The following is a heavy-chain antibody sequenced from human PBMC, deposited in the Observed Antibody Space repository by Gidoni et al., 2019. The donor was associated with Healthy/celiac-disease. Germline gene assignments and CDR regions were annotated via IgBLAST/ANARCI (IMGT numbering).Heavy chain of an antibody. Sequence: QVTLKESGPALVKPTQTLTLTCTFSGFSLSTSGMRVSWIRQPPGKALEWLARIDWDDDKFYSTSLKTRLTISKDTSKNQVVLTMTNMDPLDTATYYCARSYGSGNYYSYYFDYWGQGTLVTVSS. CDR1: GFSLSTSGMR. D-gene: IGHD3-10*01. J-gene: IGHJ4*02. V-gene: IGHV2-70*04. CDR2: IDWDDDK. CDR3: ARSYGSGNYYSYYFDY.